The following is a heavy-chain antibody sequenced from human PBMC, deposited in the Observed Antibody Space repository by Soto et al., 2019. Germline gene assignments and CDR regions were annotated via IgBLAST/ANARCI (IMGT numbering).Heavy chain of an antibody. V-gene: IGHV3-7*03. CDR2: IKQDGNEK. CDR3: ARDSDMNCGCNWFDP. D-gene: IGHD2-21*01. CDR1: GFTFSSYG. J-gene: IGHJ5*02. Sequence: LRLSCAASGFTFSSYGMHWVRQAPGKGLEWVANIKQDGNEKYFVDSVKGRFTISRDNAKNSLYLQMNSLRADDTAVYYCARDSDMNCGCNWFDPWGQGTLVTVSS.